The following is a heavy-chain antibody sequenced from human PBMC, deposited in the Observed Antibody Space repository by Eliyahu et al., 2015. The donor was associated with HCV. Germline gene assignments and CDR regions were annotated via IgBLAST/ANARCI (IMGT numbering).Heavy chain of an antibody. CDR1: GFSLSTSGVG. J-gene: IGHJ3*02. CDR3: AQFAPRYGSAPNDAFDI. CDR2: IYWNDDK. D-gene: IGHD3-10*01. Sequence: QITLKESGPTLVKPTQTLTLTCTFSGFSLSTSGVGVGWIRQPPGKALEWLALIYWNDDKRYSPSLKSRLTITKDTSKNQVVLTMTNMDPVDTATYYCAQFAPRYGSAPNDAFDIWGQGTMVTVSS. V-gene: IGHV2-5*01.